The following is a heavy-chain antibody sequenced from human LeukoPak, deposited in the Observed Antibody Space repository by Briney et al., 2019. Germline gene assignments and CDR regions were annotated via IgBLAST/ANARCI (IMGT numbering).Heavy chain of an antibody. CDR1: GGSMSGFF. V-gene: IGHV4-59*01. Sequence: SSETLSLTCTVSGGSMSGFFWTWIRQPPGRELEWIGSIYYSGSSTKYNPSLKSRVTISVDTSKSQFSLNLDSATAADTAVYYCARTSRHFYGSGTNLAPWPADMDVWGQGTTVTVSS. CDR2: IYYSGSST. J-gene: IGHJ6*02. CDR3: ARTSRHFYGSGTNLAPWPADMDV. D-gene: IGHD3-10*01.